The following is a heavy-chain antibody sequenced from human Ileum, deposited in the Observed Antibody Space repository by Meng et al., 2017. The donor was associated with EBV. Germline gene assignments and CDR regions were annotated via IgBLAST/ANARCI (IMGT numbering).Heavy chain of an antibody. Sequence: QGQRTESGPVLGNPSGTPSLPCAVSGGSISVINWWSWVRQSPEKGLEWIGEMSDSGITHYNPSLKSRVTISADKSNNQFSLKLTSVTSADTAVYFCAKNGEKYFEYWGQGTLVTVSS. J-gene: IGHJ4*02. CDR3: AKNGEKYFEY. CDR1: GGSISVINW. CDR2: MSDSGIT. V-gene: IGHV4-4*02.